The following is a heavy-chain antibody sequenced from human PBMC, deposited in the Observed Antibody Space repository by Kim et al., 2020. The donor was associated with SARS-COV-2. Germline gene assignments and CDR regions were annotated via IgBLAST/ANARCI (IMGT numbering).Heavy chain of an antibody. CDR3: ARDREYSSSWYDDYYGMDV. J-gene: IGHJ6*02. CDR2: ISAYNGNT. Sequence: ASVKVSCKASGYTFTSYGISWVRQAPGQGLEWMGWISAYNGNTNYAQKLQGRVTMTTDTSTSTAYMELRSLRSDDTAVYYCARDREYSSSWYDDYYGMDVWGQGTTVTVSS. D-gene: IGHD6-13*01. CDR1: GYTFTSYG. V-gene: IGHV1-18*01.